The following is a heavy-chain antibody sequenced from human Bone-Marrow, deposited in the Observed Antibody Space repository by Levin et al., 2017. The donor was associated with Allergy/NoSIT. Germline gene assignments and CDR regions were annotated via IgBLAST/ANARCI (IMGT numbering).Heavy chain of an antibody. Sequence: GESLKISCAASGFTFDDYGMSWVRQAPGKGLEWVSGINWNGGSTGYADSVKGRFTISRDNAKNSLYLQMNSLRAEDTALYHCARDNTNSGAFDIWGQGTMVTVSS. J-gene: IGHJ3*02. CDR3: ARDNTNSGAFDI. CDR2: INWNGGST. CDR1: GFTFDDYG. V-gene: IGHV3-20*01. D-gene: IGHD1-1*01.